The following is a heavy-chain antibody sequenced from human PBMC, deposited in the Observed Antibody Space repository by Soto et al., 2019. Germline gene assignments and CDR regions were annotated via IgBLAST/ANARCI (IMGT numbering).Heavy chain of an antibody. CDR2: IYHSGST. CDR3: ARGISGGRHFDY. V-gene: IGHV4-4*03. D-gene: IGHD2-15*01. CDR1: GGSISSSNW. Sequence: LRRTLSLTCAVSGGSISSSNWWSWVRQPPGKGLEWIGEIYHSGSTNYNPSLKSRVTISVDKSKNQFSLKLSSVTAADTAVYYCARGISGGRHFDYWGQGTLVTVSS. J-gene: IGHJ4*02.